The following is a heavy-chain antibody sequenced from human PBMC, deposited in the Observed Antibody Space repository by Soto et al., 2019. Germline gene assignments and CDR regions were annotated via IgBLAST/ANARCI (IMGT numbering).Heavy chain of an antibody. Sequence: SQTLSLTCAISGDSVSSNSAAWNWIRQSPSRGLEWLGRTYYRSKWYNDYAVSVKSRITINPDTSKNQFSLQLNSVTPEDTAVYYCARDRFEYSSSSRVEGWFDPWGQGTLVTVSS. J-gene: IGHJ5*02. V-gene: IGHV6-1*01. CDR3: ARDRFEYSSSSRVEGWFDP. D-gene: IGHD6-6*01. CDR2: TYYRSKWYN. CDR1: GDSVSSNSAA.